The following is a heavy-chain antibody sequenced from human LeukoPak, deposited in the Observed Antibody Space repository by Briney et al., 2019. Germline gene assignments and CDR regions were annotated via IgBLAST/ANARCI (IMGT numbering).Heavy chain of an antibody. CDR2: ISYDASNK. CDR3: AKDRGWELRILDY. J-gene: IGHJ4*02. V-gene: IGHV3-30*18. Sequence: GGSLRLSCAASGFTFSRYGMHWVRQTPGKGLEWVAVISYDASNKYYADSVKGRFTISRDNSKNTLYLQMNSLKPEDTAVYYCAKDRGWELRILDYWGQGTLVTVSS. CDR1: GFTFSRYG. D-gene: IGHD1-26*01.